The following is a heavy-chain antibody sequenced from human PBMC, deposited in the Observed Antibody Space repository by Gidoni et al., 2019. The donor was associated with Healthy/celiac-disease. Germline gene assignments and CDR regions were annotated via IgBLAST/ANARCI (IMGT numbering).Heavy chain of an antibody. CDR2: ISSSSSYI. Sequence: EVQLVESGGGLVKPGGSLRLSCAASGFTFSSYSMNWVRQAPGKGLEWVSSISSSSSYIYYADSVKGRFTISRDNAKNSLYLQMNSLRAEDTAVYYCARDKTELFGNRTYYYYGMDAWGQGTTVTVSS. CDR1: GFTFSSYS. V-gene: IGHV3-21*01. J-gene: IGHJ6*02. D-gene: IGHD3-10*01. CDR3: ARDKTELFGNRTYYYYGMDA.